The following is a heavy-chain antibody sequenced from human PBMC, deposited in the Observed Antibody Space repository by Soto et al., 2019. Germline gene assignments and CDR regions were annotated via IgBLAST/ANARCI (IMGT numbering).Heavy chain of an antibody. CDR2: INPSGGST. CDR1: GYTFTSYY. D-gene: IGHD6-6*01. Sequence: ASVKVSCKASGYTFTSYYMHWVRQAPGQGLEWMGIINPSGGSTSYAQKFQGRVTMTRDTSTSTVYMELSSLRSEDTAVYYCARDREYSSSSAVLLYYYYGMDVWGQGTTVTVSS. J-gene: IGHJ6*02. V-gene: IGHV1-46*01. CDR3: ARDREYSSSSAVLLYYYYGMDV.